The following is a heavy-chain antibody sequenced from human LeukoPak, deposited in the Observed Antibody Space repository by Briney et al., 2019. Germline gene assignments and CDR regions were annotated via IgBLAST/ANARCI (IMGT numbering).Heavy chain of an antibody. CDR2: IDSDGSST. V-gene: IGHV3-74*01. Sequence: PGGSLRLSCAASGLTFTSYWMHWVRQAPGKGLVWVSRIDSDGSSTSYADSVRGRFTISRDNAKNTLYLQMNSLRAEDTAVYYCARVTAVAGTIFDYWGQGTLVTVSS. CDR1: GLTFTSYW. J-gene: IGHJ4*02. CDR3: ARVTAVAGTIFDY. D-gene: IGHD6-19*01.